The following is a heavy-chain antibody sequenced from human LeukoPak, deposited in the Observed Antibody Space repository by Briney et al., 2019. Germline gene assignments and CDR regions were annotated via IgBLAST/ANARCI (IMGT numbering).Heavy chain of an antibody. J-gene: IGHJ4*02. CDR1: GFGFRTFD. Sequence: GGSLRLSCEASGFGFRTFDMSWVRQAPGKGLEWVSVIIGRDDSTYYADSVKGRFIVSRDKSMNTLYLQMNSLRAEDTAVYYCAKDSSGSYFGDYFDYWGQGTLVTVSS. D-gene: IGHD1-26*01. CDR3: AKDSSGSYFGDYFDY. CDR2: IIGRDDST. V-gene: IGHV3-23*01.